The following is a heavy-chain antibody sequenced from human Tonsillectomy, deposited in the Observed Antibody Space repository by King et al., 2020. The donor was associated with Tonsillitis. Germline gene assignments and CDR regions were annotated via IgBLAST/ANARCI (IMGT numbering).Heavy chain of an antibody. D-gene: IGHD3-10*01. Sequence: VQLVQSGAEVKKSGSSVKVSCKTSGGTFTNYDINWVRQAPGQGLEWMGGIIPVLGTAHYAQKLQGRVTITADEVANTVYMELSSLRSDDTAVYYCATHRCSSCCFMDVWGQGTTVTVSS. CDR1: GGTFTNYD. J-gene: IGHJ6*02. CDR3: ATHRCSSCCFMDV. V-gene: IGHV1-69*01. CDR2: IIPVLGTA.